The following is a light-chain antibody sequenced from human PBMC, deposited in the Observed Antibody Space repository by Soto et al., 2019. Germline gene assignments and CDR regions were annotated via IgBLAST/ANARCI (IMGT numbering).Light chain of an antibody. J-gene: IGKJ5*01. CDR1: QGIGDT. CDR2: GTS. V-gene: IGKV3-20*01. Sequence: EVVMTQSPATLSVSPGEGVTLSCRASQGIGDTLAWYQHKPGQTPRLLIYGTSSRATGIPDRFSGRGSGTDVTLTISRLEPEDFAVYYCQQYGSSPPSSTFGQGARLEI. CDR3: QQYGSSPPSST.